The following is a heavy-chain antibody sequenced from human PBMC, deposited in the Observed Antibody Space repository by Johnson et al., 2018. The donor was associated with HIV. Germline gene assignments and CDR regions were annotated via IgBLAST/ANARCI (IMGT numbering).Heavy chain of an antibody. Sequence: VQLVESGGGVVRPGGSLRLSCAASGFTFSSYAMSWVRQAPGKGLEWVSSIRDSGGRTYYADSVKGRFTISRDNSQNTLYMQMNSLKFEDTAIYYCAGGRGTFDIWGQGTMVTVSS. CDR2: IRDSGGRT. J-gene: IGHJ3*02. D-gene: IGHD3-16*01. CDR3: AGGRGTFDI. V-gene: IGHV3-23*04. CDR1: GFTFSSYA.